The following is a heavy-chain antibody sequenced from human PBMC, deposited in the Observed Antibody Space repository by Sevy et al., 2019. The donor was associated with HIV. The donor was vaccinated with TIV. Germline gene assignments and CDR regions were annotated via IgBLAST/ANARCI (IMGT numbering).Heavy chain of an antibody. CDR1: GGSFSGYY. V-gene: IGHV4-34*01. J-gene: IGHJ1*01. CDR2: INHSGST. D-gene: IGHD3-22*01. Sequence: SETLSLTCAVYGGSFSGYYWSWIRQPPGKGLEWIGEINHSGSTNYNPSLKSRVTISVDTSKNQFSLKLSSVTAADTAVYYWARGPTSAYYDSSGYYRRYFQHWGQGTLVTVSS. CDR3: ARGPTSAYYDSSGYYRRYFQH.